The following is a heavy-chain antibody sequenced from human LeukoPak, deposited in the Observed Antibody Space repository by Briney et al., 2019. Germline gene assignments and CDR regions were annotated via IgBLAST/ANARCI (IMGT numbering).Heavy chain of an antibody. CDR1: GYDFSNYW. D-gene: IGHD7-27*01. CDR3: ARQTGDKGIDY. Sequence: GESLKISCKGSGYDFSNYWIHWVRQMPGKGLEWMGIINPGDSDTRYSPSFQGQVTISADKSINTAYLQWSSLRASDTAIYYCARQTGDKGIDYWGQGTLVTVSS. CDR2: INPGDSDT. J-gene: IGHJ4*02. V-gene: IGHV5-51*01.